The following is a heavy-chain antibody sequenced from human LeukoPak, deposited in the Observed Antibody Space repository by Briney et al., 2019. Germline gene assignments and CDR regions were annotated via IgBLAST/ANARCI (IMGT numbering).Heavy chain of an antibody. CDR1: GFTFGGYS. Sequence: GGSLRLSCAASGFTFGGYSMTWVRQAPGRGLEWVANINLDGSDTFYVGFVKGRFTISRDNADNSLYLQMNSLRAEDTAVYYCGRVIAGAIDYWGQGTLVTVSS. V-gene: IGHV3-7*01. CDR3: GRVIAGAIDY. CDR2: INLDGSDT. D-gene: IGHD6-13*01. J-gene: IGHJ4*02.